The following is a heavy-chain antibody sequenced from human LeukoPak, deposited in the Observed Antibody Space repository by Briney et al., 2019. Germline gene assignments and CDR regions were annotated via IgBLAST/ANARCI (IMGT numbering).Heavy chain of an antibody. CDR3: ARVEYSSSSRGYYYYMDV. CDR2: IYSGGST. D-gene: IGHD6-6*01. V-gene: IGHV3-53*01. CDR1: GFTVSSNY. J-gene: IGHJ6*03. Sequence: GGSLRLSCAASGFTVSSNYMSWVRQAPGKGLEWVSVIYSGGSTYYADSVKGRFTISRDNSKNTLYLQMNSLRAEDTAVYYCARVEYSSSSRGYYYYMDVWGKGTTVTVSS.